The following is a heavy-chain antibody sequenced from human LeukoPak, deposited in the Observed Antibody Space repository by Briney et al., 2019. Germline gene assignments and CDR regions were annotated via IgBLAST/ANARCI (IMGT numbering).Heavy chain of an antibody. D-gene: IGHD5-18*01. V-gene: IGHV3-48*03. J-gene: IGHJ5*02. CDR2: ISSSGSTI. Sequence: PGGSLRLSCAASGFTFSSYEMNWVRQAPGKGLEWVSYISSSGSTIYYADSVKGRFTISRDNAKNSLYLQMNSLRAEDTAVYYCAREELGYSYGMSWFDPWGQGTLVTVSS. CDR1: GFTFSSYE. CDR3: AREELGYSYGMSWFDP.